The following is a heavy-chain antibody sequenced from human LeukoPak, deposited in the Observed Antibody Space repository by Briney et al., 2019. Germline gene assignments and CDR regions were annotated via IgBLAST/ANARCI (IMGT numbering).Heavy chain of an antibody. CDR2: IYTSGST. D-gene: IGHD2-2*02. J-gene: IGHJ3*02. CDR3: ARDSYCSSTSCYMGAFDI. Sequence: SQTLSLTCTVSGNSISSGDYYWSWIRQPAGKGLEWIGRIYTSGSTTYNPSLKSRVTISGDTSENQFSPRLSSVTAADTAVYYCARDSYCSSTSCYMGAFDIWGQGTMVTVSP. CDR1: GNSISSGDYY. V-gene: IGHV4-61*02.